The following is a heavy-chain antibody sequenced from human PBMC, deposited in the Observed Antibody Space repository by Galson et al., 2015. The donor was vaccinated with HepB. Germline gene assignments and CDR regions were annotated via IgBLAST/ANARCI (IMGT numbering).Heavy chain of an antibody. CDR3: ARGGTAMVISGPNYFDY. V-gene: IGHV1-46*01. Sequence: QSGAEVKKPGESLKISCKASGYTFTSYYMHWVRQAPGQGLEWMGIINPSGGSTSYAQKFQGRVTMTRDTSTSTVYMELSSLRSEDTAVYYCARGGTAMVISGPNYFDYWGQGTLVTVSS. CDR2: INPSGGST. J-gene: IGHJ4*02. D-gene: IGHD5-18*01. CDR1: GYTFTSYY.